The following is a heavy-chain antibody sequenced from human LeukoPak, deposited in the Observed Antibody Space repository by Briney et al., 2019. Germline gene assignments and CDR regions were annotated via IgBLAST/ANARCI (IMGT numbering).Heavy chain of an antibody. CDR2: MNPNSGNT. CDR1: GYTFTSYD. J-gene: IGHJ4*02. V-gene: IGHV1-8*01. Sequence: EASVKVSCKASGYTFTSYDINWVRQATGQGLEWMGWMNPNSGNTGYAQKFQGRVTMTRNTSISTAYMELSGLRSEDTAVYYCARAIVRGVIIPGYWGQGTLVTVSS. CDR3: ARAIVRGVIIPGY. D-gene: IGHD3-10*01.